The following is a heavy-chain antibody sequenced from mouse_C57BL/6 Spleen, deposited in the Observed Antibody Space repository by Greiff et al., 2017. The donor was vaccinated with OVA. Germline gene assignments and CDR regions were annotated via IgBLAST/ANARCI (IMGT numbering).Heavy chain of an antibody. Sequence: EVKLQESGGDLVKPGGSLKLSCAASGFTFSSYGMSWVRQTPDKRLEWVATISSGGSYTYYPDSVKGRFPISRDNTKNTLYLQMSSLTSEDTAMYYCASPDSSGYPYFDYWGQGTTLTVSS. CDR3: ASPDSSGYPYFDY. CDR1: GFTFSSYG. V-gene: IGHV5-6*01. CDR2: ISSGGSYT. D-gene: IGHD3-2*02. J-gene: IGHJ2*01.